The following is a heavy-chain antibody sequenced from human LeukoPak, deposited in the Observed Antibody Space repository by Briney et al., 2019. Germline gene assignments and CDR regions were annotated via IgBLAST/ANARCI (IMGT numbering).Heavy chain of an antibody. D-gene: IGHD3-22*01. Sequence: ASVKVSCKASGGTFSSYAISWVRQAPGQGLEWMGGIIPIFGTANYAQKFQGRVTITADKSTSTAYMELSSLRSEDTAVYYCARDPIVGSGYYKRPFDYWGQGTLVTVSS. CDR1: GGTFSSYA. V-gene: IGHV1-69*06. CDR2: IIPIFGTA. CDR3: ARDPIVGSGYYKRPFDY. J-gene: IGHJ4*02.